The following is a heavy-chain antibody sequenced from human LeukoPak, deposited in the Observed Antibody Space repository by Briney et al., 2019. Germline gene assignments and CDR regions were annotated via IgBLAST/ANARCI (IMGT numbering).Heavy chain of an antibody. J-gene: IGHJ6*03. V-gene: IGHV1-24*01. CDR3: ATKKYRYYYYYMDV. Sequence: GASVKVSCKVSGYTLTELSMHWVRQAPGKGLEWMGGFDPEDGETIYAQKFQGRATMTEDTSTDTAYMELSSLRPEDTAVYYCATKKYRYYYYYMDVWGKGTTVTVSS. D-gene: IGHD2-2*02. CDR1: GYTLTELS. CDR2: FDPEDGET.